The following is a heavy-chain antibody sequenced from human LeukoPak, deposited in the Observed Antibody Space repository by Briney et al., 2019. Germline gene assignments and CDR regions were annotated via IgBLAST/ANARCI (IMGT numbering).Heavy chain of an antibody. D-gene: IGHD3-9*01. V-gene: IGHV4-59*08. Sequence: SETLSLTCTVSGGSISSYYWSWIRQPPGKGLEWIGYIYYSGSTNYNPSPKSRVTISVDTSKNQFPLKLSSVTAADTAVYYCASYDILTGHDYWGQGTLVTVSS. CDR2: IYYSGST. J-gene: IGHJ4*02. CDR1: GGSISSYY. CDR3: ASYDILTGHDY.